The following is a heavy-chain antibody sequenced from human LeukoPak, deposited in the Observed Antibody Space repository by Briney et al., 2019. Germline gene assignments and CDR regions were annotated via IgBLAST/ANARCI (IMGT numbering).Heavy chain of an antibody. J-gene: IGHJ5*02. CDR2: IYYSGST. D-gene: IGHD1-20*01. CDR1: GGSISSSSYY. V-gene: IGHV4-39*01. Sequence: PSETLSLTCTVSGGSISSSSYYWGWIRQPPGKGLEWIGSIYYSGSTYYNPSLKSRVTISVDTSKNQFSLKLSSVTAADTAVYYCARQQPPLYNWNPPSWFDPWGQGTLVTVSS. CDR3: ARQQPPLYNWNPPSWFDP.